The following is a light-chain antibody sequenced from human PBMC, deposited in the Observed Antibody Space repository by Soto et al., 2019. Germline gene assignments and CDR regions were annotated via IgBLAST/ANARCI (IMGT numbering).Light chain of an antibody. CDR3: QQRSNWPHST. Sequence: EIVLTQSPATLSLSPGEIATLSCRASQSLSSYLAWYQQKPVQAPRLLIYDACNRSTGIPTRFSGSGSGTYFSLSISSLEPEEIALYYCQQRSNWPHSTCDPGNKIDI. J-gene: IGKJ3*01. V-gene: IGKV3-11*01. CDR2: DAC. CDR1: QSLSSY.